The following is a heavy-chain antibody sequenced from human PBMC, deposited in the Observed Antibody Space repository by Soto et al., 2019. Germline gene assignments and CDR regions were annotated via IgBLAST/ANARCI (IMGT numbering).Heavy chain of an antibody. CDR1: GYTFTSYC. Sequence: GASVKVSCKASGYTFTSYCISWVRQAPGQGLEWMGGISAYNGNTNYALKLQGRVTMTTDTSTSTAYMELRSLRSDDTAVYYCARDGAYYDILTGYYTSYYYYGMDVWGQGTTVTVSS. CDR2: ISAYNGNT. J-gene: IGHJ6*02. D-gene: IGHD3-9*01. V-gene: IGHV1-18*01. CDR3: ARDGAYYDILTGYYTSYYYYGMDV.